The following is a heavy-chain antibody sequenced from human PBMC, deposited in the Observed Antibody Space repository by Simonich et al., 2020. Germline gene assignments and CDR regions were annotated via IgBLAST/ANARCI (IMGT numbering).Heavy chain of an antibody. CDR2: IYYSGST. Sequence: QVQLQESGPGLVKPSETLSLTCTVSGGSISSYYWSWIRQPPGKGLEWIGYIYYSGSTNYNPSPTSRVTISVDTSKNQFSLKLSSVTAADTAVYYCARLPDYWGQGTLVTVSS. CDR1: GGSISSYY. V-gene: IGHV4-59*08. J-gene: IGHJ4*02. CDR3: ARLPDY.